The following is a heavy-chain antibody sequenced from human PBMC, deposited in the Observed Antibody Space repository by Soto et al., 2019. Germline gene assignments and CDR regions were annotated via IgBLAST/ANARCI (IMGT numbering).Heavy chain of an antibody. CDR1: GFTFSSYA. D-gene: IGHD2-15*01. V-gene: IGHV3-23*01. J-gene: IGHJ4*02. CDR3: AKEDCSGGSCYLYYFDY. CDR2: ISGSGGST. Sequence: PGGSLRLSCAASGFTFSSYAMSWVRQAPGKGLEWVSAISGSGGSTYYADSVKGRFTISRDNSKNTLYLQMNSLRAEDTAVYYCAKEDCSGGSCYLYYFDYWGQGTLVTVSS.